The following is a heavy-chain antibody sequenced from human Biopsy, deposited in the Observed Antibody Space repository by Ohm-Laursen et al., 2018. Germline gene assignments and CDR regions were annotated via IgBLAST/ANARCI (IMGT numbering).Heavy chain of an antibody. CDR3: ARGSNEYGGLYFPH. V-gene: IGHV4-59*11. CDR2: ISHTGYT. Sequence: TLSLTCTVSGRSFTGHYWTWIRQPPGKGLEWIGHISHTGYTSYKSSLKSRVTISLDTSRKHFSLRLTSLAAADTAVYYCARGSNEYGGLYFPHWGQGTLVTVSS. J-gene: IGHJ1*01. CDR1: GRSFTGHY. D-gene: IGHD4-23*01.